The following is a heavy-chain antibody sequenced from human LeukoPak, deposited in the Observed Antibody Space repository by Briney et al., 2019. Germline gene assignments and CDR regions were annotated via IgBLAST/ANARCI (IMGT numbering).Heavy chain of an antibody. D-gene: IGHD6-13*01. J-gene: IGHJ4*02. CDR3: AMQQNSLFDY. V-gene: IGHV1-2*02. CDR1: GYTFTSYD. Sequence: ASVKVSCKASGYTFTSYDIYWVRQAPGQGLEWMGWIHPNSGVTKYAQKFQGRVTLTRDTSISTAYMELTRLTSYDTAVYYCAMQQNSLFDYWGQGTLVTVSS. CDR2: IHPNSGVT.